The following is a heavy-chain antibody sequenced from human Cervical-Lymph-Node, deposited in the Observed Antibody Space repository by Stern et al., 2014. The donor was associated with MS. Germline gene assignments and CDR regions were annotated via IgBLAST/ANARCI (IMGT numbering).Heavy chain of an antibody. CDR3: ARGHIPYAYNYLFDY. CDR1: GFTFSSYG. Sequence: VQLVQSGGGVVQPGTSLRLSCAASGFTFSSYGMHWVRQAPGKGLEWVALAWYDGSTAYYTNSVKGRFTISRDNSKNTLSLQMNGLTAEDTAVYYCARGHIPYAYNYLFDYWGQGTLVTVSS. J-gene: IGHJ4*02. CDR2: AWYDGSTA. V-gene: IGHV3-33*01. D-gene: IGHD5-24*01.